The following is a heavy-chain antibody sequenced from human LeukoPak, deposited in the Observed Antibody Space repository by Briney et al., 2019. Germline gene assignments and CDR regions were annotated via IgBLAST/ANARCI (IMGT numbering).Heavy chain of an antibody. CDR2: ISQSART. D-gene: IGHD3-22*01. CDR1: GGSISNNW. CDR3: AGVRLGSSGFSEYFEH. Sequence: SETLSLTCAVTGGSISNNWWTWVRQPPGKGLEWIGEISQSARTNYNPSLKSRVTMSIDKSRNQFSLRMSSVTAADTAVYYCAGVRLGSSGFSEYFEHWGQGTLVTVSS. J-gene: IGHJ1*01. V-gene: IGHV4-4*02.